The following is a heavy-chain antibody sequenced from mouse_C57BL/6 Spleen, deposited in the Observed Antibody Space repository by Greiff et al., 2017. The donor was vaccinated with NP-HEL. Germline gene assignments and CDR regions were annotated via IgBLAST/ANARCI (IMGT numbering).Heavy chain of an antibody. CDR2: IYPRSGNT. Sequence: QVQLQQSGAELARPGASVKLSCKASGYTFTSYGISWVKQRTGQGLEWIGEIYPRSGNTYYNEKFKGKATLTADKSSSTAYMELRSLTSEDSAVYFCARSGYYGSRRYFDVWGTGTTVTVSS. J-gene: IGHJ1*03. V-gene: IGHV1-81*01. D-gene: IGHD1-1*01. CDR1: GYTFTSYG. CDR3: ARSGYYGSRRYFDV.